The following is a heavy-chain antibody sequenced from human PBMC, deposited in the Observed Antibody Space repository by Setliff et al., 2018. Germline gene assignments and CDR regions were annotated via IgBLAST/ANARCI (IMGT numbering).Heavy chain of an antibody. CDR2: IYTSGST. CDR1: GGSISSGSYY. Sequence: SETLSLTCTVSGGSISSGSYYWSWIRQPAGKGLEWIGHIYTSGSTNYNPSLRSRVTISVDTSKNQFSLKLSSVTAADTAVYYCARGLTPTINYYYYYMDVWGKGTTVTVSS. V-gene: IGHV4-61*09. CDR3: ARGLTPTINYYYYYMDV. J-gene: IGHJ6*03. D-gene: IGHD3-9*01.